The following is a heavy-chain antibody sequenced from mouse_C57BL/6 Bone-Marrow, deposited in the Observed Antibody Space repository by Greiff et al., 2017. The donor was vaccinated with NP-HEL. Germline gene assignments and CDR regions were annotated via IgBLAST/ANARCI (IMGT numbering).Heavy chain of an antibody. V-gene: IGHV5-12*01. CDR3: ARDGYFWYFDV. J-gene: IGHJ1*03. CDR2: ISNGGGST. Sequence: EVKLVESGGGLVQPGGSLKLSCAASGFTFSDYYMSWVRQTPEKRLEWVAYISNGGGSTYYPDTVKGRFTISRDNAKNTLYLQMSRLKSEDTAMYYCARDGYFWYFDVWGTGTTVTVSS. D-gene: IGHD2-3*01. CDR1: GFTFSDYY.